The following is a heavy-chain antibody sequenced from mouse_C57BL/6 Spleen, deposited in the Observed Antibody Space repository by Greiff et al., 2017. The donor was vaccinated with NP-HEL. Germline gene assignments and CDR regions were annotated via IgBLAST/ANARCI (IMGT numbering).Heavy chain of an antibody. J-gene: IGHJ4*01. CDR3: ARKGGSSSAMDY. CDR1: GFSLTSYG. CDR2: IWSGGST. V-gene: IGHV2-2*01. Sequence: QVQLKESGPGLVQPSQSLSITCTVSGFSLTSYGVHWVRQSPGKGLEWLGMIWSGGSTDYNAAFISRLSISKDNSTSQVFFKMNSLQADDTAIYYWARKGGSSSAMDYWGQGTSVTVSS. D-gene: IGHD1-1*01.